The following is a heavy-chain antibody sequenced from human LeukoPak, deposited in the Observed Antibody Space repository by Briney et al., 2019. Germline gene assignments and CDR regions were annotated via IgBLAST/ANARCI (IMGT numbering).Heavy chain of an antibody. CDR2: IIPIFGTA. D-gene: IGHD3-10*01. V-gene: IGHV1-69*06. CDR1: GGTFSSYA. J-gene: IGHJ3*02. Sequence: GASVKVSCKASGGTFSSYAISWVRQAPGQGLEWMGGIIPIFGTANYAQKFQGRVTITADKSTSTAYMELSSLRSEDTAVYYCARDKAGSGSYTGAFDIWGQGTMVTVSS. CDR3: ARDKAGSGSYTGAFDI.